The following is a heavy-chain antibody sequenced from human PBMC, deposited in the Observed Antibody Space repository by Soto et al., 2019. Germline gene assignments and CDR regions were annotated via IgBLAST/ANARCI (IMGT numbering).Heavy chain of an antibody. CDR1: GGSISSSSYY. J-gene: IGHJ2*01. D-gene: IGHD6-13*01. CDR3: ARPVPIAATGGGYFDL. V-gene: IGHV4-39*01. Sequence: QLQLQESGPGLVKPSETLSLTCTVSGGSISSSSYYWGWIRQPPGKGLEWIGSIYYSGSTYYNPSCNSRVTISVGTSKNLFSVKLSSVSAADTAVYCWARPVPIAATGGGYFDLWGRGTLVTASS. CDR2: IYYSGST.